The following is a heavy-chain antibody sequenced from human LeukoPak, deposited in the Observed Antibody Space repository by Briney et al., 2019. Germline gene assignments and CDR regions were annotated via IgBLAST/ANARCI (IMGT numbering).Heavy chain of an antibody. D-gene: IGHD2-2*01. J-gene: IGHJ4*02. CDR1: GGTFSSYA. Sequence: SVKVSCKASGGTFSSYAISWVRQAPGQGLEWMGGIIPIFGTANYAQKFQGRVTITADESTSTAYMELSSLRSEDTAVYYCARTVRPLGLGYCSSTSCYDGLDYWGQGTLVTVSS. CDR2: IIPIFGTA. V-gene: IGHV1-69*13. CDR3: ARTVRPLGLGYCSSTSCYDGLDY.